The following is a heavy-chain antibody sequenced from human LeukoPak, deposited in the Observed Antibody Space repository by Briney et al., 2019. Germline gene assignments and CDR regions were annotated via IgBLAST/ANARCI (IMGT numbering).Heavy chain of an antibody. Sequence: ASVKVSCKASGYTFTSYDINWVRQATGQGLEWMGWMNPNSGNTGYAQKFQGRVTMTRNTSISTAYMELSSLRSEDTAVYYCVRGLKIRYSSSWYRGGWFDPWGQGTLVTVSS. CDR1: GYTFTSYD. V-gene: IGHV1-8*01. J-gene: IGHJ5*02. CDR3: VRGLKIRYSSSWYRGGWFDP. D-gene: IGHD6-13*01. CDR2: MNPNSGNT.